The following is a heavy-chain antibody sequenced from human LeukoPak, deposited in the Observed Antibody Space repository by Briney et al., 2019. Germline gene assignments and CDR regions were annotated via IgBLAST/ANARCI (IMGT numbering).Heavy chain of an antibody. J-gene: IGHJ4*02. D-gene: IGHD3-22*01. CDR3: PTIKRGATLGYFDF. Sequence: SGTLSLTCTGSGGSISSHYWSWFRQPPGKGLKWIAYLFDSMNTKDSPSLQSRLTLSAASSNSQLSVRVSTMTADNTAVYYCPTIKRGATLGYFDFWGQGIKVTVSS. CDR1: GGSISSHY. V-gene: IGHV4-59*11. CDR2: LFDSMNT.